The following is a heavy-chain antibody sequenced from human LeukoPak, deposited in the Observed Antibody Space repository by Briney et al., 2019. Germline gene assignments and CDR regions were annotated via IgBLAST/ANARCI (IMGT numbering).Heavy chain of an antibody. Sequence: SETLSLTCTVSGGSISSYYWSWIRQPPGKGLEWIGYIYYSGSTNYNPSLKSRVTISVDTSKNQFSLRLSSVTAADTAVYYCARERVDTLEHGDYYYGMDVWGPGTTVTVSS. CDR2: IYYSGST. J-gene: IGHJ6*02. V-gene: IGHV4-59*01. CDR3: ARERVDTLEHGDYYYGMDV. D-gene: IGHD5-18*01. CDR1: GGSISSYY.